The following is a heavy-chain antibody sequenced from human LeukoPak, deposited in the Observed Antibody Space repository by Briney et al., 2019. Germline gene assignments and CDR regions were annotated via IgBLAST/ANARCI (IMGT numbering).Heavy chain of an antibody. Sequence: GGSLRLSCAASGFTFSSYGMHWVRQAPGKGLEWVAVISYDGSNKYYADSVKGRFTISRDNSKNTLYLQMNSLRAEDTAVYYCAKDAGGPPDYWGQGPLVTVSS. CDR3: AKDAGGPPDY. CDR2: ISYDGSNK. D-gene: IGHD3-10*01. J-gene: IGHJ4*02. V-gene: IGHV3-30*18. CDR1: GFTFSSYG.